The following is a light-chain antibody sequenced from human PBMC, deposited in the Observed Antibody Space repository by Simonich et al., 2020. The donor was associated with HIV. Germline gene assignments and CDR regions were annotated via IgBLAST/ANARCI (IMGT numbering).Light chain of an antibody. CDR2: DVS. J-gene: IGLJ2*01. V-gene: IGLV2-14*01. CDR1: SSDVGANKF. Sequence: QSALTQPASVSGSPGQSITISCTGTSSDVGANKFVSWYQQSPGNAPKLIIFDVSKRPSGVSNRFSGSKSDNTASLTISGLQAEDEADYYCSSYTTSSLIFGGGTKLTVL. CDR3: SSYTTSSLI.